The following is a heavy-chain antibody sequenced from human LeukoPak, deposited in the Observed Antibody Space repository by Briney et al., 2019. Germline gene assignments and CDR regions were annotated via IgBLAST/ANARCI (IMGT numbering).Heavy chain of an antibody. D-gene: IGHD2-2*01. V-gene: IGHV3-9*01. CDR2: ISWNSGSI. Sequence: GGSLRLSCAASGFTFDDYAMHWVRQAPGKGLEWVSGISWNSGSIGYADSVKGRFTISRDNAKNSLYLQMNSLRAEDTALYYCARDMGYCSSNSCPYYYYGMDVWGQGTTVTVSS. CDR3: ARDMGYCSSNSCPYYYYGMDV. CDR1: GFTFDDYA. J-gene: IGHJ6*02.